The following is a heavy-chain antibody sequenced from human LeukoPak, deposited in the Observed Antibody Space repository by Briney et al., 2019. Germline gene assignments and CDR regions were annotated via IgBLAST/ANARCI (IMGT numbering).Heavy chain of an antibody. D-gene: IGHD7-27*01. J-gene: IGHJ4*02. CDR1: GGSISSYY. V-gene: IGHV4-59*12. Sequence: SETLSLTCTVSGGSISSYYWSWIRQPPGKGLEWIGYIYYSGSTNYNPSLKSRVTISVDTSKNQFSLKLSSVTAADTAVYYCARESTGDEGYWGQGTLVTVSS. CDR2: IYYSGST. CDR3: ARESTGDEGY.